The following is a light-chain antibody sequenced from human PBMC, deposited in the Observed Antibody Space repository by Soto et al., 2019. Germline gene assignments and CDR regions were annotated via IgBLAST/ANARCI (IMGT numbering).Light chain of an antibody. V-gene: IGKV1-5*03. CDR3: QQYSGYPFT. CDR1: QSISSW. J-gene: IGKJ3*01. CDR2: KAS. Sequence: DIQLTQSPSFLSASVGDRVTITCRASQSISSWLAWYQQKPGKAPKLLIYKASSLESGVPSRFSGSGSGTEFTLTISSLQPDDFATYFCQQYSGYPFTFGPGTKVDIK.